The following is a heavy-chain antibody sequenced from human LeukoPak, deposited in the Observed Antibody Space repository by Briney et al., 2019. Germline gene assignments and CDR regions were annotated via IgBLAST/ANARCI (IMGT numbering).Heavy chain of an antibody. Sequence: ASVKVSCKASGYTFTGYYMHWVRQAPGQGLEWMGWINPNSGGTNYAQKFQGRVTMTRDTSISTAYMELSRLRSDDTAVYYCARGGLGYCSSTSCLNWFDPWGQGTLVTVSS. D-gene: IGHD2-2*01. J-gene: IGHJ5*02. V-gene: IGHV1-2*02. CDR1: GYTFTGYY. CDR2: INPNSGGT. CDR3: ARGGLGYCSSTSCLNWFDP.